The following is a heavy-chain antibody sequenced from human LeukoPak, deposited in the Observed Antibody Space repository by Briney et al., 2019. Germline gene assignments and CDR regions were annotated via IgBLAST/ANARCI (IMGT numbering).Heavy chain of an antibody. CDR2: IYYSVRT. CDR1: GGSISNYY. CDR3: ARLPDP. J-gene: IGHJ5*02. Sequence: PSETLSLTCTVSGGSISNYYWSWIRQPPGKGLEWIGYIYYSVRTTYNPSLKSRVTISVDTSKNQFSLKLTSVTASDTAVYYCARLPDPWGQGTLVTVSS. V-gene: IGHV4-59*08.